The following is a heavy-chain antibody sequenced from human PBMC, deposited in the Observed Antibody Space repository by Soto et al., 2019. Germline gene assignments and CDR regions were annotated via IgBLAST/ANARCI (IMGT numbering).Heavy chain of an antibody. CDR2: ISYDGSNK. CDR1: GFTFSSYA. Sequence: GGSLRLSCAASGFTFSSYAMHWVRQAPGKGLEWVAVISYDGSNKYYADSVKGRFTISRDNSKNTLYLQMNSLRAEDTAVYYCARTMDTAMGPSDYWGQGTLVTVSS. J-gene: IGHJ4*02. V-gene: IGHV3-30-3*01. D-gene: IGHD5-18*01. CDR3: ARTMDTAMGPSDY.